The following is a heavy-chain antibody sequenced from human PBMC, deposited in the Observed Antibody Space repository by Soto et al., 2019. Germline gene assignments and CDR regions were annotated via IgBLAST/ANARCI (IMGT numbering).Heavy chain of an antibody. J-gene: IGHJ4*02. CDR3: AKQAGYSSDPFDY. V-gene: IGHV3-23*01. CDR2: LSGGGNRP. Sequence: GGSLRLSCAASGISISTYAMSWVRQAPGKGLEWVASLSGGGNRPYYADSVKGRFIISRDNSKNTLYVQMNSLRAEDTAIYYCAKQAGYSSDPFDYWGQGTLVTVSS. D-gene: IGHD6-19*01. CDR1: GISISTYA.